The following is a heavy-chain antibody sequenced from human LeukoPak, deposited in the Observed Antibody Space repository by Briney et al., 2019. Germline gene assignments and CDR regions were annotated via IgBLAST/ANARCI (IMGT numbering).Heavy chain of an antibody. J-gene: IGHJ4*02. CDR2: IRSKAYGGTT. CDR1: GFTFGDYP. V-gene: IGHV3-49*03. Sequence: GGSLRLSCTASGFTFGDYPVSWFRQAPGKGLEWVGFIRSKAYGGTTEYAASVKGRFTISRDDSKSIAYVQMNTLKTEDTAVYHCTRAPYSSYGFFDYWGQGTLVTVSS. CDR3: TRAPYSSYGFFDY. D-gene: IGHD6-6*01.